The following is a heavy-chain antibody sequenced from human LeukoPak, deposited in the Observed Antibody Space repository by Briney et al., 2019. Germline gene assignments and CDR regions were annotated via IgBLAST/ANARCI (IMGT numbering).Heavy chain of an antibody. J-gene: IGHJ4*02. D-gene: IGHD6-19*01. CDR1: GFTFTSYA. CDR3: AKGPTSAAGTTFRLPDF. CDR2: ISGSGGST. V-gene: IGHV3-23*01. Sequence: PGGSLRLSCAASGFTFTSYAMSWVRQAPGKGLEWVSAISGSGGSTYYADSVKGRFTISRDRSKNTLYLQMNSLRPEDTALYYCAKGPTSAAGTTFRLPDFWGQGTLVTVSS.